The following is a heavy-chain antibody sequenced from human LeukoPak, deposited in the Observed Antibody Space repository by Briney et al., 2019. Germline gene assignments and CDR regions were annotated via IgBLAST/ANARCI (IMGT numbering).Heavy chain of an antibody. V-gene: IGHV3-74*01. Sequence: PPGGSLRLSCVASGFTFSENWMHWVGQAPGKGLAWVSHINRDGGLTNYADSVKGRFTISRDNARNTVYLQMSSLGVEDTAIYFCAREEHRLAEAGTSAFDSGGQGTLVTVSP. D-gene: IGHD6-13*01. CDR3: AREEHRLAEAGTSAFDS. CDR2: INRDGGLT. J-gene: IGHJ3*01. CDR1: GFTFSENW.